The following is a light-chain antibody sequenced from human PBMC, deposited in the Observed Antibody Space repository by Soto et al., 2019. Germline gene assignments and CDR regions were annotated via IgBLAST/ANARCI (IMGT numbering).Light chain of an antibody. V-gene: IGKV3D-15*01. CDR1: LSVSSN. Sequence: EVVLSMSPGTLSLSPGERATISCRASLSVSSNLAWYQQKPGQAPRLLMYGASSRATGIPDRFSGSGSGTDFTLTISRLEPEDFAVYYCQQYNYWPPWTFGQGSIVDI. J-gene: IGKJ1*01. CDR2: GAS. CDR3: QQYNYWPPWT.